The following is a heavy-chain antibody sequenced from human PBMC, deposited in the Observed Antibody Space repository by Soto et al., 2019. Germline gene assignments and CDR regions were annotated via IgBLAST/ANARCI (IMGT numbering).Heavy chain of an antibody. CDR2: ISYDGTNK. D-gene: IGHD4-17*01. J-gene: IGHJ6*02. CDR1: GFTFSTYG. Sequence: VQLVESGGGEVQPGRSLTISCAASGFTFSTYGMHWVRQTPGKGLEWVAVISYDGTNKFYSDSVKGRFIISRDNFKNTLTLQMNSLRADDTAVYSCAKDLQSYGDYDYYCYGMDVWGLGTRVTVSS. CDR3: AKDLQSYGDYDYYCYGMDV. V-gene: IGHV3-30*18.